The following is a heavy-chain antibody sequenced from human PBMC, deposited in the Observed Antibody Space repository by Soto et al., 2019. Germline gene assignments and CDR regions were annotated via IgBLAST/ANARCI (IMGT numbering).Heavy chain of an antibody. D-gene: IGHD5-12*01. J-gene: IGHJ6*02. CDR3: ARGRNEGYIDYYYYGMDV. CDR1: GGSISSYY. CDR2: VYYSGST. V-gene: IGHV4-59*01. Sequence: SETLSLTCTVSGGSISSYYWSWIRQPPGKGLEWIGYVYYSGSTNYNPSLKSRVTISVDTSKNQFSLKLSSVTAADTAVYYCARGRNEGYIDYYYYGMDVWGQGTTVTAP.